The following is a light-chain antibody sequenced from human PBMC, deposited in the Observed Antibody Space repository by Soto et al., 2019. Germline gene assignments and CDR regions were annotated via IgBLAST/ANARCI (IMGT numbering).Light chain of an antibody. CDR3: QQSYSTPWT. J-gene: IGKJ1*01. CDR1: QSISSY. CDR2: AAS. V-gene: IGKV1-39*01. Sequence: DIQMTQSPSSLSASVGGXVTIACRASQSISSYLNWYQQKPGKAPKLLIYAASSLQSGVPSRFSGSGSGTDCTLTISSLQPEDVATYYCQQSYSTPWTFGQGTKVDI.